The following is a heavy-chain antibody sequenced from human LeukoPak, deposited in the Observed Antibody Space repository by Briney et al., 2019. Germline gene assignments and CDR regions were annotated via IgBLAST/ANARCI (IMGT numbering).Heavy chain of an antibody. Sequence: GASVKVSCKASGYTFTGYYMHWVRQAPGQGLEWMGWINPNSGGTNYAQKFQGRVTMTRDTSISTAYMELSRLRSDDTAVYYCARDVAVAGTGSYYKDVWGKGTTVTVSS. J-gene: IGHJ6*03. V-gene: IGHV1-2*02. CDR2: INPNSGGT. CDR3: ARDVAVAGTGSYYKDV. D-gene: IGHD6-19*01. CDR1: GYTFTGYY.